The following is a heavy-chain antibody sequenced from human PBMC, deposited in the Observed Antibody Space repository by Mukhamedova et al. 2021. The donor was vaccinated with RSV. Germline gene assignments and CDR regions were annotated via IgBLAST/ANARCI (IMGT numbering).Heavy chain of an antibody. V-gene: IGHV3-23*01. CDR2: ISAGGETT. J-gene: IGHJ4*02. D-gene: IGHD1-1*01. CDR3: AKAHDTGFDWNDGIDY. Sequence: QTPGKGLEWVSVISAGGETTNYAASVDGRFTIFRDNFMNTVYLQMYSLRAEDSALYYCAKAHDTGFDWNDGIDYWGQGTLVTVSS.